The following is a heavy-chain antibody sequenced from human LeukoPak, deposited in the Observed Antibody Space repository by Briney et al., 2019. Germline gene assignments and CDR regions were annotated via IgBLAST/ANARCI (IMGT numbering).Heavy chain of an antibody. D-gene: IGHD3-10*01. V-gene: IGHV4-59*01. J-gene: IGHJ4*02. Sequence: SETLSLTCIVSGGSISSYYWSWIRQPPGRGLEWIGFIYYSGSTNYNPSLKSRVTISVDTSESQFSLKLNSVTAADTAVYYCARGSYNFDYWGQGTLVTVSS. CDR2: IYYSGST. CDR3: ARGSYNFDY. CDR1: GGSISSYY.